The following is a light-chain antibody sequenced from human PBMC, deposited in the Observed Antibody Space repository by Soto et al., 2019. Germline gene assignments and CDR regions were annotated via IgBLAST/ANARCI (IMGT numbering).Light chain of an antibody. J-gene: IGKJ5*01. V-gene: IGKV3-11*01. CDR1: QSFRGL. Sequence: EVVLPPSPVTLSLSPGEIATLSCMASQSFRGLLAWYQQKPGQAPRLLIYDAYNRATGIPPRFSGSGSGTDFTLTISSLEPEDSAVYYCQQRHMWPITFGQGTRLEIK. CDR3: QQRHMWPIT. CDR2: DAY.